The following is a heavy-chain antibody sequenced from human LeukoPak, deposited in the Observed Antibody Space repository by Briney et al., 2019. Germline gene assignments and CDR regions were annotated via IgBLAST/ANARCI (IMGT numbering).Heavy chain of an antibody. J-gene: IGHJ3*02. D-gene: IGHD5-24*01. CDR3: ARIRARRDGYNYVDDAFDI. V-gene: IGHV1-69*05. CDR2: IIPIFGTA. CDR1: GGTFSSYA. Sequence: SVKVSCKASGGTFSSYAISWVRQAPGQGLEWMGGIIPIFGTANCAQKFQGRVTITTDESTSTAYMELSSLRSEDTAVNYCARIRARRDGYNYVDDAFDIWGQGTMVTVSS.